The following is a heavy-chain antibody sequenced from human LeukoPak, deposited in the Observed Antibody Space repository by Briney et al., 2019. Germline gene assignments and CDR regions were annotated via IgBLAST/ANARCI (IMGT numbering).Heavy chain of an antibody. CDR1: GYTFTGYY. Sequence: ASVKVSCKASGYTFTGYYMHWVRQAPGQGLEWKGWINPNSGGTNYAQKFQGRVTMTRDTSISTAYMELSRLRSDDTAVYYCARDREIEGWFDPWGQGTLVTVSS. CDR3: ARDREIEGWFDP. V-gene: IGHV1-2*02. J-gene: IGHJ5*02. CDR2: INPNSGGT. D-gene: IGHD1-26*01.